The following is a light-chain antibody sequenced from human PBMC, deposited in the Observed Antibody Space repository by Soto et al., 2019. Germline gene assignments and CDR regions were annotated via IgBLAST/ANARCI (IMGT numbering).Light chain of an antibody. V-gene: IGLV2-14*03. CDR2: DGS. J-gene: IGLJ1*01. CDR3: SSYTSSGSYV. Sequence: QSALTQPPSVSGSPGQSIAISCTGTSSDVGGYNYVSWYQQHPGKAPELLIYDGSNRPSGVSNRFSGSKSGNTASLTISGLQAEDEADFYCSSYTSSGSYVFGTGTKLTVL. CDR1: SSDVGGYNY.